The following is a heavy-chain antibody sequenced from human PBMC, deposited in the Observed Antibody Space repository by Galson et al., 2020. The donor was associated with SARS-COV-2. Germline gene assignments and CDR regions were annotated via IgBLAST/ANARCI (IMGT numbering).Heavy chain of an antibody. CDR1: GFTFSSYW. Sequence: GGSLRLSCAASGFTFSSYWMSWVRQAPGKGLEWVANIKQDGSEKYYVDSVKGRFTISRDNSKNSLYLQMNSLRAEDTAVYYCARDGSKGSSGWYYYGMDVWSQGTTVTVSS. CDR3: ARDGSKGSSGWYYYGMDV. CDR2: IKQDGSEK. D-gene: IGHD6-19*01. J-gene: IGHJ6*02. V-gene: IGHV3-7*01.